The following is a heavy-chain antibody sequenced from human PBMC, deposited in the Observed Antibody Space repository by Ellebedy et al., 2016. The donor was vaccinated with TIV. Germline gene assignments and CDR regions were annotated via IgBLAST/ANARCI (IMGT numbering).Heavy chain of an antibody. Sequence: GGSLRLSCAASGFTFSSFAMSWVRQTPGKGLEWVSAISYNSGHIYYVDSVKGRFTISRDNSKNTLYLQMNSLRAEDTAVYYCARDGANYYYYGMDVWGQGTTVTVSS. CDR2: ISYNSGHI. V-gene: IGHV3-23*01. CDR1: GFTFSSFA. J-gene: IGHJ6*02. CDR3: ARDGANYYYYGMDV.